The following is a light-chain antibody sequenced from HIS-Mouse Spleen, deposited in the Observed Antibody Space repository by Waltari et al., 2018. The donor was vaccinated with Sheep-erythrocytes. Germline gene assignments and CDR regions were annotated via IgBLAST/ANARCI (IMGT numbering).Light chain of an antibody. CDR2: EGS. CDR1: LRDVGRYHL. CDR3: CSYAGSSTPWV. J-gene: IGLJ3*02. V-gene: IGLV2-23*01. Sequence: QSALTQPASVSGSPGQSITLSCTGTLRDVGRYHLVSWYQHHPGKAPKPMIYEGSKRPSGVSNRFSGSKSGNTASLTISGLQAEDEADYYCCSYAGSSTPWVFGGGTKLTVL.